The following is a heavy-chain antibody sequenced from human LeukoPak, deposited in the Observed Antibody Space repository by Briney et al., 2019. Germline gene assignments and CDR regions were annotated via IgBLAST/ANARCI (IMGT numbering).Heavy chain of an antibody. CDR1: GFPFSSYG. D-gene: IGHD2-2*01. CDR3: AKGITKYCSSTSCLGDY. Sequence: GGSLRLSCAASGFPFSSYGMHWVRQAPGEGLEWVSFIRYDGNNKYYADSVKGRFTISRDNSKNTLSLQMNSLRTEDTAVYYCAKGITKYCSSTSCLGDYWGQGTLVTVSS. V-gene: IGHV3-30*02. J-gene: IGHJ4*02. CDR2: IRYDGNNK.